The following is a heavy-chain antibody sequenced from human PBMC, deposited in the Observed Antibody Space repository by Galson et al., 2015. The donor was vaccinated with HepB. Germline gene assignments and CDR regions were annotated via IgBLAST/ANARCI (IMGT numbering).Heavy chain of an antibody. V-gene: IGHV1-46*01. J-gene: IGHJ4*02. D-gene: IGHD2-15*01. CDR2: IHPSGATT. CDR3: ALGYCNGGTCYPGY. Sequence: SVKVSCKASGYTITNYYMHWVRQAPGQGLEWMGIIHPSGATTTYAQKFQGRVTMARDTSTSTVYMGLSSLRSEDTAVYYCALGYCNGGTCYPGYWGQGTLVTVSS. CDR1: GYTITNYY.